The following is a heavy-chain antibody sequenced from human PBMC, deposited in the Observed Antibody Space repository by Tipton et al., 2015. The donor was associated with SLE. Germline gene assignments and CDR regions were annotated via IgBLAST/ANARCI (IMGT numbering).Heavy chain of an antibody. CDR2: FYYSGST. J-gene: IGHJ2*01. D-gene: IGHD1-7*01. Sequence: LRLSCTISGGSISSSSYYWGWIRQPPGKGLEWIGSFYYSGSTYYNPSLKSRVTISVDTSKNQFSLKLSSVTAADTAVYYCARVGITGTTWDWYFDLWGRGTLVTVSS. CDR1: GGSISSSSYY. V-gene: IGHV4-39*07. CDR3: ARVGITGTTWDWYFDL.